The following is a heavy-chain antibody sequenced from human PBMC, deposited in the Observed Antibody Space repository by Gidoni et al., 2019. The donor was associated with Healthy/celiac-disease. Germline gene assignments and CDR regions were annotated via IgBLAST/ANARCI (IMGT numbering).Heavy chain of an antibody. Sequence: EVQLVASGGGLVTPGGSRRLSCEASGFTFSSYSMNWVRQAQGKGLEWVSAISSSSSYLYYADSVKGRFTISRDNAKNSLYLQMNSLRAEDTAVYYCAREVRYCSSTSCFLFYGMDVWGQGTTVTVSS. CDR3: AREVRYCSSTSCFLFYGMDV. CDR2: ISSSSSYL. J-gene: IGHJ6*02. V-gene: IGHV3-21*01. D-gene: IGHD2-2*01. CDR1: GFTFSSYS.